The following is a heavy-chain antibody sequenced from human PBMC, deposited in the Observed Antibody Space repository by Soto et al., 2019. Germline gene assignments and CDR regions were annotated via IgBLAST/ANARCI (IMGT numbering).Heavy chain of an antibody. J-gene: IGHJ5*02. CDR3: AKSAWLRITGTYFWFDP. CDR1: GFTFSSYA. CDR2: ISGSGGST. Sequence: GGSLRLSCAASGFTFSSYAMSWVRQAPGKGLEWVSAISGSGGSTYYADSVKGRFTISRDNSKNTLYLQMNSLRAEDTAVYYCAKSAWLRITGTYFWFDPWGQGTLVTVSS. V-gene: IGHV3-23*01. D-gene: IGHD1-20*01.